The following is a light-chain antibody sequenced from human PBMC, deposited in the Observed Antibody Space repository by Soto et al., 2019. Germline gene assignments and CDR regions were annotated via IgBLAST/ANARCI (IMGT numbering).Light chain of an antibody. CDR3: HQRSNWPRT. J-gene: IGKJ4*01. CDR2: NAS. V-gene: IGKV3-11*01. CDR1: QSVRTY. Sequence: EIVLTQSPATLSLFPGERATLSCRASQSVRTYLAWYQHKPGQAPRLLISNASDRATGIPARFSGSGSGTDFTLTISSLEADDFEVYYCHQRSNWPRTFGGGTKVEIK.